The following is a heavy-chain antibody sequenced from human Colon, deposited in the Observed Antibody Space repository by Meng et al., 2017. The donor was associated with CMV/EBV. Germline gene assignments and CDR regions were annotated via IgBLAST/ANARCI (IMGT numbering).Heavy chain of an antibody. CDR2: IYSGGDT. Sequence: GGSLRLSCAASGFTVNLNYMTWVRQAPGKGLEWVSIIYSGGDTYYADSVQGRFTMSRDNSKNTVYLQMNSLRPVDTAVYYCARGNLAMIAIPLDFWGQGTLVTVSS. D-gene: IGHD2-21*01. V-gene: IGHV3-66*02. CDR1: GFTVNLNY. CDR3: ARGNLAMIAIPLDF. J-gene: IGHJ4*02.